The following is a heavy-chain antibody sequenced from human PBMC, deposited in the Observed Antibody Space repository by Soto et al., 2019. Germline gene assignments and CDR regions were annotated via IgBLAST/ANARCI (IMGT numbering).Heavy chain of an antibody. CDR3: AHKTGRGANFDY. CDR2: IYWDDDK. Sequence: QITLKESGPTLVKPTQTLTLTCTFSGFSLSTSGVGVGWIRQSPGKALEWLALIYWDDDKRYSPSLKNRLSITKDTSKNQVVIIMTNMDPVDTATYYCAHKTGRGANFDYWGQGTLVTVSS. CDR1: GFSLSTSGVG. V-gene: IGHV2-5*02. D-gene: IGHD3-10*01. J-gene: IGHJ4*02.